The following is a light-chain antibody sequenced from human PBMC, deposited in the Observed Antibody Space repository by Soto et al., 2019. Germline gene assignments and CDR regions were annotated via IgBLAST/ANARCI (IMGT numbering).Light chain of an antibody. V-gene: IGKV1-27*01. CDR1: QGISND. Sequence: DIQMTQSPSSLSASEGDRVTITCRASQGISNDLAWYQQKPGKVPKLLIYAASTLQSGVPSRFSGSGSGTDFTLTISSLQPEDVATYYCQKYNSALLFTFGPGTKVDIK. CDR3: QKYNSALLFT. CDR2: AAS. J-gene: IGKJ3*01.